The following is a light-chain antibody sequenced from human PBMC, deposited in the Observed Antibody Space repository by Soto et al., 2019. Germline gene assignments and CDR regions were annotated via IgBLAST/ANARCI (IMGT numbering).Light chain of an antibody. Sequence: EIVMTQSPDTLSVSLGERATLSCMASQSVSNNYLAWYQQKPGQAPRLLIYGASNRATGIPDRFSGSGSGTDFTLTISRLEPEDFAVYYCQQYGSSGTFGQGTKVDIK. V-gene: IGKV3-20*01. CDR3: QQYGSSGT. J-gene: IGKJ1*01. CDR2: GAS. CDR1: QSVSNNY.